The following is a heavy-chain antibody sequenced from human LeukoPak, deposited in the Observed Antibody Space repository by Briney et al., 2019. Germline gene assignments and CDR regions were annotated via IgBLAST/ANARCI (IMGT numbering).Heavy chain of an antibody. CDR3: AREVYSNYVYYFDY. CDR2: IYYSGST. Sequence: PSETLSLTCTVSGGSISSYYWSWIRQPPGKGLEWIGYIYYSGSTNYNPSLKSRVTISVDTSKNQFSLKLSSVTAADTAVYYCAREVYSNYVYYFDYWGQRTLVTVSS. D-gene: IGHD4-11*01. V-gene: IGHV4-59*01. CDR1: GGSISSYY. J-gene: IGHJ4*02.